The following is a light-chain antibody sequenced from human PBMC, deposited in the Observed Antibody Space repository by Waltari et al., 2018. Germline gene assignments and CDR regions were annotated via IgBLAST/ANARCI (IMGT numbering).Light chain of an antibody. Sequence: QAVLTQPSSLSASPGASASLPCTLRRGVNVANHRIYWYQQKPGSPPQYLLRYKSDSDKQQGSGVPSRFSGSKDASANAGILLISGLQSEDEADYYCMIWRSGASEFGGGTKLTVL. CDR1: RGVNVANHR. CDR2: YKSDSDK. CDR3: MIWRSGASE. J-gene: IGLJ2*01. V-gene: IGLV5-45*03.